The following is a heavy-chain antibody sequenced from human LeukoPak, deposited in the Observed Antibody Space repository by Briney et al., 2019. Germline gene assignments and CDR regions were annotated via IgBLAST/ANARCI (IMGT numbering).Heavy chain of an antibody. V-gene: IGHV3-23*01. J-gene: IGHJ4*02. CDR3: AKNLGYSLDY. CDR1: GFTFSSYA. CDR2: ISSSGSDT. D-gene: IGHD2-15*01. Sequence: GGSLRLSCAASGFTFSSYAMSWVRQAPGKGLEWVSAISSSGSDTYHADSVKGRFTISRDKSKNTLYLQMNSLRAEDTAVYYCAKNLGYSLDYWGQGTLVTVSS.